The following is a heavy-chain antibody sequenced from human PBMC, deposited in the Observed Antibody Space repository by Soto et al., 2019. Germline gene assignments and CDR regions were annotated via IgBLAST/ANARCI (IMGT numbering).Heavy chain of an antibody. J-gene: IGHJ6*02. Sequence: SETVSLTCTVSGGSISSGDYYWSWIRQPPGKGLEWIGYIYYSGSTYYNPSLKSRVTISVDTSKNQFSLKLSSVTAADTAVYYCARGITGTAYYYYGMDVWGQGTTVTLSS. V-gene: IGHV4-30-4*01. CDR2: IYYSGST. CDR1: GGSISSGDYY. CDR3: ARGITGTAYYYYGMDV. D-gene: IGHD1-20*01.